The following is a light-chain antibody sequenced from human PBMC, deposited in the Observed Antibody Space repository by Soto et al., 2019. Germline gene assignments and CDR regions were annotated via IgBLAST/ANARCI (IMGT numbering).Light chain of an antibody. V-gene: IGLV1-51*01. J-gene: IGLJ2*01. Sequence: QPVLTQPPSVSATPGQKVTISCSGSSANIGSHYVFWYQQFPGTAPKLLISDNNKRPSGIPDRFSGSESGTSATLGITGLQTGDEADYYCGTWDSGLSAVVFGGGTKLTVL. CDR1: SANIGSHY. CDR3: GTWDSGLSAVV. CDR2: DNN.